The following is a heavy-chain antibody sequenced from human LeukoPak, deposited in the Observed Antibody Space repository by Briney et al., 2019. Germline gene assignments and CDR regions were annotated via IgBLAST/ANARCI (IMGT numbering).Heavy chain of an antibody. D-gene: IGHD2-15*01. CDR1: GYTFTSYY. Sequence: ASVKVSCKASGYTFTSYYMHWVRQAPGQGLEWMGIINPSGGSTSYAQKFQGRVTMTRDTSTSTVDMELSSLRSEDTAVYYCARVDVPLGYCSGGSCVPYGMDVWGQGTTVTVSS. CDR2: INPSGGST. J-gene: IGHJ6*02. CDR3: ARVDVPLGYCSGGSCVPYGMDV. V-gene: IGHV1-46*01.